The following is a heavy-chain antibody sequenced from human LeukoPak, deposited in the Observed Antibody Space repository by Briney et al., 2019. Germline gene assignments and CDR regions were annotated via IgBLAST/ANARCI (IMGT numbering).Heavy chain of an antibody. V-gene: IGHV1-18*04. Sequence: ASVKVSCEASAYTFTRYGISGVRDAPGQGREWMGWISAYNGNTNFAEKLQGRVTMTTDTSTSTAYMELRSLRFDDTGVYYCARVFRGGAFDIWGQGTMVTVSS. CDR1: AYTFTRYG. J-gene: IGHJ3*02. CDR2: ISAYNGNT. D-gene: IGHD3-10*01. CDR3: ARVFRGGAFDI.